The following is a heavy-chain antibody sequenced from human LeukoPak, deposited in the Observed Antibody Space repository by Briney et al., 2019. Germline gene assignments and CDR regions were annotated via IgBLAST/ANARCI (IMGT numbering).Heavy chain of an antibody. V-gene: IGHV3-30*02. CDR2: IRFDATNK. CDR3: ATAAARDY. J-gene: IGHJ4*02. D-gene: IGHD6-13*01. CDR1: GFIFSGSS. Sequence: PGGSLRLSCAASGFIFSGSSMHWVRQAPGKGLEWVCFIRFDATNKYYADSVKGRFTISRDNAKNSLYLEMSSLRAGDTAVYYCATAAARDYWGQGTLVSVSS.